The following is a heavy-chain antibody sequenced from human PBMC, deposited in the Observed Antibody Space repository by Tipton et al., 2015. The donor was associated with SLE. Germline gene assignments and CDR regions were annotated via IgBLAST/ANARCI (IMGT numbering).Heavy chain of an antibody. D-gene: IGHD1-26*01. CDR1: GASISSGSYH. Sequence: TLSLTCTVSGASISSGSYHWAWIRQPAGKGLEWIGRIYSSGSTNENLSLKSRVSISKDTSKNLFSLKLSSVTAADTAVYYCAREATYSGSYYNWFDSWGQGTLVTVSP. J-gene: IGHJ5*02. V-gene: IGHV4-61*02. CDR2: IYSSGST. CDR3: AREATYSGSYYNWFDS.